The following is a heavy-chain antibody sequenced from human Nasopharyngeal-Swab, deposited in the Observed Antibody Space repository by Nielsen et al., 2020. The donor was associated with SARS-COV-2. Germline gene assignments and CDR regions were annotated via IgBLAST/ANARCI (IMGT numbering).Heavy chain of an antibody. D-gene: IGHD2-8*01. V-gene: IGHV3-33*01. CDR3: ARDLYGMDV. CDR2: IWYDGSNK. J-gene: IGHJ6*02. Sequence: WIRQPPGKGLEWVAVIWYDGSNKYYADSVKGRFTISRDNSKNTLYLRMNSLRAEDTAVYYCARDLYGMDVWGQGTTVTVSS.